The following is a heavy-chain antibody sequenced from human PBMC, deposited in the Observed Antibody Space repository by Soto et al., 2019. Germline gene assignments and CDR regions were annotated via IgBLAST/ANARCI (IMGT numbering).Heavy chain of an antibody. Sequence: QITLKESGPTLVRPTQTLTLTCAFSGFSLSTSGVGVGWIRQPPGKALEWLAVIYWDDSKHYRPSLRSRLTITKDTSKRQVVLTMTNMDPMDTGTYYCAHKGPEDWPLDYWGQGTLVTVPS. CDR1: GFSLSTSGVG. V-gene: IGHV2-5*02. CDR3: AHKGPEDWPLDY. CDR2: IYWDDSK. J-gene: IGHJ4*02. D-gene: IGHD3-9*01.